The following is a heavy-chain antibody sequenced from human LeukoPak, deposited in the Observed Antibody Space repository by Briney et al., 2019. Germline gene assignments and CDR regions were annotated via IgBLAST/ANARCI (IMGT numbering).Heavy chain of an antibody. Sequence: PSETLSLTCSVSGGSISSGSYYWSWIRQPAGKGLEWIGRIYTSGSTNYNPSLKSRVTMSFDASNNQFSLRLSSVTAADTAVYYCARATTGGYYNCWGQGTLVTVSS. D-gene: IGHD3-22*01. J-gene: IGHJ4*02. CDR2: IYTSGST. CDR3: ARATTGGYYNC. CDR1: GGSISSGSYY. V-gene: IGHV4-61*02.